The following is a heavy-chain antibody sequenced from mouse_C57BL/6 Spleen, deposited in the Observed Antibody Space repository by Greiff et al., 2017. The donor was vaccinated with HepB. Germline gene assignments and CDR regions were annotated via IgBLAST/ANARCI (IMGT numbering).Heavy chain of an antibody. V-gene: IGHV1-61*01. D-gene: IGHD1-1*01. CDR3: ARWASTVVGDYFDY. J-gene: IGHJ2*01. CDR2: IYPSDSET. Sequence: QVQLQQPGAELVRPGSSVKLSCKASGYTFTSYWMYWVKQRPGQGLEWIGNIYPSDSETHYNQKFKDKATLTVDKSSSTAYMQLSSLTSEDSAVYYCARWASTVVGDYFDYWGQGTTLTVSS. CDR1: GYTFTSYW.